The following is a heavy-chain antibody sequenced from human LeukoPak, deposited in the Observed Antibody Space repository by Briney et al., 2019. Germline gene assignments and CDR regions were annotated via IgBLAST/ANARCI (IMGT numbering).Heavy chain of an antibody. J-gene: IGHJ2*01. V-gene: IGHV4-59*01. CDR3: ARDRWTFGTSSIWYFDL. D-gene: IGHD3-16*01. CDR2: IYSSGTT. CDR1: GGSINNYY. Sequence: SETLSLTCTVSGGSINNYYWSWIRQPPGKGLEWIGFIYSSGTTSYNPSLKSRVTISVDTSKNQFSLKLASVTAADAAVYYCARDRWTFGTSSIWYFDLWGRGTLITVSS.